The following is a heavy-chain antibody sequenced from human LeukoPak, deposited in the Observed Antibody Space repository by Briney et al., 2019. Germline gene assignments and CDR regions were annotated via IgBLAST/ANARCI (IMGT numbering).Heavy chain of an antibody. CDR1: GGSISSSSYY. Sequence: PSETLSLTCTVSGGSISSSSYYWGWLRQPPGKGLEWVGSIYYSGSTYYNPSLKSRVTISVNTSKNQFSLKLSSVTAADTAVYYCARLTIFGVVIIEGSWFDPWGQGTLVTVSS. J-gene: IGHJ5*02. D-gene: IGHD3-3*01. V-gene: IGHV4-39*01. CDR2: IYYSGST. CDR3: ARLTIFGVVIIEGSWFDP.